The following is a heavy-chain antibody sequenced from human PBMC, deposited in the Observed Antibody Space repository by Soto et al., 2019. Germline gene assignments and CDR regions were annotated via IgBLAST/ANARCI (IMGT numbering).Heavy chain of an antibody. CDR1: GFSLSNARMG. CDR2: IFSNDEK. D-gene: IGHD3-9*01. V-gene: IGHV2-26*01. J-gene: IGHJ4*02. CDR3: ARIRLGRYFDWLLSADY. Sequence: SGPTLVNPTETLTLTCTVSGFSLSNARMGVSWIHQPPGKALEWLAHIFSNDEKSYSTSLKSRLTISKDTSKSQVVLTMTNMDPVDTATYYCARIRLGRYFDWLLSADYWGQGTLVTVSS.